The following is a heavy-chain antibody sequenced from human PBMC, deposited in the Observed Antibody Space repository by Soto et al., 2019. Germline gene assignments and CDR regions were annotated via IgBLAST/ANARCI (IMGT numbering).Heavy chain of an antibody. V-gene: IGHV4-39*02. D-gene: IGHD2-15*01. J-gene: IGHJ4*02. CDR2: IYYDVST. CDR1: CGSINNNNYY. Sequence: SETLCRTGTVSCGSINNNNYYWAWIRQPPGKGLSLIASIYYDVSTYYNSSLKSRVTISRDTSKNHFSLRLTSMTAADTAVYYCATVLVGATRHPDSDSWGQGTLVTVAS. CDR3: ATVLVGATRHPDSDS.